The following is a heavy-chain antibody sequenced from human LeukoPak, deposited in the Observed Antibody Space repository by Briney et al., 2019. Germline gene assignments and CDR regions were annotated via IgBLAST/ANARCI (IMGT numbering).Heavy chain of an antibody. J-gene: IGHJ4*02. Sequence: PSASAKVSCKASGYTFTGYYMHWVRQAPGQGLEWMGWINPNSGGTNYAQKFQGRVTMTRDTSISTAYMELSRLRSDDTAVYYCARDATRSGDYYDSSGYYSDYWGQGTLVTVSS. V-gene: IGHV1-2*02. CDR2: INPNSGGT. D-gene: IGHD3-22*01. CDR1: GYTFTGYY. CDR3: ARDATRSGDYYDSSGYYSDY.